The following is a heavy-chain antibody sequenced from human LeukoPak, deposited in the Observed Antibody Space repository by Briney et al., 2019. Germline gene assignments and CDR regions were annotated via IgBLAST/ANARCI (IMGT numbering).Heavy chain of an antibody. V-gene: IGHV3-30*04. Sequence: PGGSLRLSCAASGFTFSSYAMHWVRQAPGKGLEWVAVISYDGSNKYYADSVKGRFTISRDNSKNTLYLQMNSLRAEDTAVYYCAKDERIQLWLVYYYYMDVWGKGTTVTVSS. CDR2: ISYDGSNK. J-gene: IGHJ6*03. D-gene: IGHD5-18*01. CDR3: AKDERIQLWLVYYYYMDV. CDR1: GFTFSSYA.